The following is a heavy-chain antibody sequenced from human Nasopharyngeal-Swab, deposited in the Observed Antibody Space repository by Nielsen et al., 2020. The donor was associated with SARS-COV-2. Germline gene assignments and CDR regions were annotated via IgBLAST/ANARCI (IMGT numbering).Heavy chain of an antibody. V-gene: IGHV1-2*02. CDR3: ARDRSETSMAIFDY. D-gene: IGHD2/OR15-2a*01. J-gene: IGHJ4*02. CDR1: GYTFTGNY. Sequence: ASVKVSCKASGYTFTGNYMHWVRQAPGQGIEWMGWIKPNSGGTNYAQKFQGRVTMTKDTSISTAYMELSRLRSENTALYYCARDRSETSMAIFDYWGQGTLVTVSS. CDR2: IKPNSGGT.